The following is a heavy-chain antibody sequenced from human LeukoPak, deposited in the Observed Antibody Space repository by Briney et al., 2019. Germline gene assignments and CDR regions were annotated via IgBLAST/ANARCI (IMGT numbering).Heavy chain of an antibody. J-gene: IGHJ5*02. CDR1: GGSISSYY. V-gene: IGHV4-59*12. D-gene: IGHD1-1*01. Sequence: PSETLSLTCTVSGGSISSYYWSWIRQPPGKGLEWIGYIYYSGSTNYNPSLKSRVTISVDTSKNQFSLKLSSVTAADTAVYYCARLGRPVLGYKVNWFDPWGQGTLVTVSS. CDR3: ARLGRPVLGYKVNWFDP. CDR2: IYYSGST.